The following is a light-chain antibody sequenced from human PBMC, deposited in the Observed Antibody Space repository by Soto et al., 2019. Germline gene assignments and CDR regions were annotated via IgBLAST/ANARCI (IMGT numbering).Light chain of an antibody. CDR2: DVN. J-gene: IGLJ1*01. V-gene: IGLV2-14*01. CDR1: TSDIGGYDY. CDR3: SSYTSSSTYV. Sequence: QSALTQPASVSGSPGQSITISCTGTTSDIGGYDYVSWYQQHPGKAPKVMIFDVNTRPSGVSNRSSGSKSGNTASLTISGLQADDEADYYCSSYTSSSTYVFGTGTKLTVL.